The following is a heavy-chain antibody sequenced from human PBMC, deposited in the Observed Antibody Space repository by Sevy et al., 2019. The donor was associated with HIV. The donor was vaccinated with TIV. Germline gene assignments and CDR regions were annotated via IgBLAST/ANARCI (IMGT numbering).Heavy chain of an antibody. CDR3: DHYAGWSYADFDI. V-gene: IGHV3-23*01. J-gene: IGHJ3*02. Sequence: GGSLRLSCAASGFTFSSYAMSWVRQAPGKGLEWVSAISGSGGSTYYADSVKGRFTISRDNSKNTLYLQMNSMRAEDTAVYYCDHYAGWSYADFDIWGQGTMVTVSS. CDR2: ISGSGGST. CDR1: GFTFSSYA. D-gene: IGHD1-26*01.